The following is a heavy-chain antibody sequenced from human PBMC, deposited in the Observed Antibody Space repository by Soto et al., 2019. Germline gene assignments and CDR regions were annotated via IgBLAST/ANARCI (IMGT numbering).Heavy chain of an antibody. CDR1: GFTFSSYG. D-gene: IGHD3-22*01. V-gene: IGHV3-33*01. CDR2: IWYDGSNK. J-gene: IGHJ4*02. Sequence: QVQLVESGGGVVQPGRSLRLSCAASGFTFSSYGMHWVRQAPGKGLEWVAVIWYDGSNKYYADSVKGRFTISRDNSNNTLYLQMNGLRAEDTAVYYCARDITMIVVVTPGYWGQGTLVTVSS. CDR3: ARDITMIVVVTPGY.